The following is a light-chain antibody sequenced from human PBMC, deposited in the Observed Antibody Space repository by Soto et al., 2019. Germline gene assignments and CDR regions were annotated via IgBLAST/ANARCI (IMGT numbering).Light chain of an antibody. Sequence: QSALTQPASVSGSPGQSITISCTGTNRDVGNYDFVSWYQQHPGKAPKLMIYEDIKRPSGVSNRFSGSKSGSTASLTISGLQAEDEADYYCRSYAGSSTYVFGSGTKLTVL. V-gene: IGLV2-23*01. CDR2: EDI. CDR3: RSYAGSSTYV. J-gene: IGLJ1*01. CDR1: NRDVGNYDF.